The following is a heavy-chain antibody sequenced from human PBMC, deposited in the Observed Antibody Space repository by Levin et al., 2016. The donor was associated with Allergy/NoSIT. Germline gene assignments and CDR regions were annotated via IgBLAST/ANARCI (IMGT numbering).Heavy chain of an antibody. J-gene: IGHJ5*02. CDR2: INPNSGGT. CDR3: ARAASGGDCYCNWFDP. D-gene: IGHD2-21*02. CDR1: GYTFTGYY. V-gene: IGHV1-2*02. Sequence: ASVKVSCKASGYTFTGYYMHWVRQAPGQGLEWMGWINPNSGGTNYAQKFQGRVTMTRDTSISTAYMELSRLRSDDTAVYYCARAASGGDCYCNWFDPWGQGTLVTVSS.